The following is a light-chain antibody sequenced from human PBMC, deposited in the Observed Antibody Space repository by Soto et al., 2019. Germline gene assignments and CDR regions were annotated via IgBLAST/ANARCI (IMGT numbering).Light chain of an antibody. J-gene: IGKJ4*01. V-gene: IGKV3-11*01. CDR1: QSVSSN. CDR2: DTF. CDR3: QQRSYWLT. Sequence: EIVMTQSPATLSVSPGERATLSCRASQSVSSNLAWYQQMPGQAPRLLIYDTFNRATGIPARFSGSGSGTDFTLTISSLEPEDFAVYYCQQRSYWLTFGEGTKVDI.